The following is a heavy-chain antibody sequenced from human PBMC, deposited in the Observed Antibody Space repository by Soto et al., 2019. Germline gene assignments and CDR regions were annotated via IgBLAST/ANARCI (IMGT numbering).Heavy chain of an antibody. J-gene: IGHJ3*02. D-gene: IGHD5-12*01. CDR1: GFTFSSYG. CDR2: ISYDGSSK. CDR3: AKGTEMATIYDAFDI. Sequence: GGSLRFSCAASGFTFSSYGMHWVRQAPGKGLEWVAVISYDGSSKYYADSVKGRFTISRDNSKNTLYLQMNSLRGEDTAVYYCAKGTEMATIYDAFDIWGQGTMVTVSS. V-gene: IGHV3-30*18.